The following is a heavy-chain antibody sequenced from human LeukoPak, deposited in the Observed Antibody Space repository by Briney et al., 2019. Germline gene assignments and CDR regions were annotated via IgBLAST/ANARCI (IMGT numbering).Heavy chain of an antibody. D-gene: IGHD4-17*01. CDR1: GFTFSSYG. CDR3: ARGLDYGDYFDY. Sequence: GGSLRLSCAASGFTFSSYGMHWVRQAPGKGLEWVAIISYDGSNKYYADSVQGRFTISRDNSKNTLYLQMNSLRAEDTAVYYCARGLDYGDYFDYWGQGTLVTVSS. CDR2: ISYDGSNK. V-gene: IGHV3-30*03. J-gene: IGHJ4*02.